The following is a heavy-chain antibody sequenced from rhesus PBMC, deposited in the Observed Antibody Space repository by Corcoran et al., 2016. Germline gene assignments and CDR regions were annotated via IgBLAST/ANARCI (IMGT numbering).Heavy chain of an antibody. CDR1: GGSISSNY. CDR3: ASSSGSSRYWYFDL. Sequence: QVQLQESGPGLVQPSATLSLPSAVSGGSISSNYWSWIRQPPGKGLEWIGYIYGSSGSTYYNPSLKSRVTISTDTSKNQCSLKLSSVTAAYTAVYYCASSSGSSRYWYFDLWGPGTPITISS. V-gene: IGHV4-160*01. D-gene: IGHD3-16*01. CDR2: IYGSSGST. J-gene: IGHJ2*01.